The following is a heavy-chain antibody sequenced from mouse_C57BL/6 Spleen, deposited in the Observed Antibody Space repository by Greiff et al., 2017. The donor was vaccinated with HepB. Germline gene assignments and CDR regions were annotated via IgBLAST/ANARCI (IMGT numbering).Heavy chain of an antibody. CDR3: AREEYDYDGLWYFDV. D-gene: IGHD2-4*01. CDR2: ISGGGGNT. Sequence: EVKLMESGGGLVKPGGSLKLSCAASGFTFSSYTMSWVRQTPEKRLEWVATISGGGGNTYYPDSVKGRFTISRDNAKNTLYLQMSSLRSEDTALYYCAREEYDYDGLWYFDVWGTGTTVTVSS. J-gene: IGHJ1*03. V-gene: IGHV5-9*01. CDR1: GFTFSSYT.